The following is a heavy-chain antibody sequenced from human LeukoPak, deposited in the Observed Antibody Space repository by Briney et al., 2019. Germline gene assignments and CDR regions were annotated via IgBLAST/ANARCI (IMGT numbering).Heavy chain of an antibody. CDR3: ARGRRGSGSYYPDD. V-gene: IGHV1-8*01. D-gene: IGHD3-10*01. CDR1: GYVFTTYD. Sequence: ASVKVSCKASGYVFTTYDINWVRQATGQGLEWMGWMNPNSGNTGYAQKFQGKVSMTSNTSISTAYMEVSGLTSEDTAVYYCARGRRGSGSYYPDDWGQGTQVTVSS. J-gene: IGHJ4*02. CDR2: MNPNSGNT.